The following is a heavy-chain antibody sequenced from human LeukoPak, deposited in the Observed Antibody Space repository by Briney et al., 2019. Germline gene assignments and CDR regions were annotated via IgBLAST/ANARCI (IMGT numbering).Heavy chain of an antibody. CDR3: ARVRGYRPDY. D-gene: IGHD5-12*01. V-gene: IGHV3-21*01. CDR2: ISSSSSYI. J-gene: IGHJ4*02. Sequence: GGSLRLSCAASGFTFSSYSMKWVRQAPGKGLEWVSSISSSSSYIYYADSVKGRFTISRDNAKNSLYLRMNSLRAEDTAVYYCARVRGYRPDYWGQGTLVTVSS. CDR1: GFTFSSYS.